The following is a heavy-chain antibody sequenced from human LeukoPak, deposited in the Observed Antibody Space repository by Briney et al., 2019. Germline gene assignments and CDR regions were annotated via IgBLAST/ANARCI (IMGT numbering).Heavy chain of an antibody. Sequence: GGSLRLSCVVSGINFNDAWMSWVRQGPGKGLEWVGRIKSKTDGGTTDYAAPVKGRFTISRDDSKNTLYLQMNSLKTEDTAVYYCTTGEHCSSTSCPLDYWGQGTLVTVSS. V-gene: IGHV3-15*01. CDR1: GINFNDAW. CDR2: IKSKTDGGTT. CDR3: TTGEHCSSTSCPLDY. J-gene: IGHJ4*02. D-gene: IGHD2-2*01.